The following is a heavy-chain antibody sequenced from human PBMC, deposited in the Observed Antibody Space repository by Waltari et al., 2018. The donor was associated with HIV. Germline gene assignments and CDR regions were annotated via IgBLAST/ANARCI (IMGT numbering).Heavy chain of an antibody. CDR2: IWYDGSNK. CDR1: GFTFSSYG. Sequence: QVQLVESGGGVVQPGRSLRLSCAASGFTFSSYGMHWVRQAPGKGLEWVGVIWYDGSNKYYADSVKGRFTISRDNSKNTLYLQMNSLRAEDTAVYYCARDDGQSWFDPWGQGTLVTVSS. V-gene: IGHV3-33*01. CDR3: ARDDGQSWFDP. J-gene: IGHJ5*02.